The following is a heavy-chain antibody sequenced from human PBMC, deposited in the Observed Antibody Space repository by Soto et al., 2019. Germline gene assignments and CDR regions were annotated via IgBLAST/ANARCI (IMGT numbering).Heavy chain of an antibody. CDR3: ASDYYFDY. Sequence: QVQLVESGGGVVQPGRSLRLSCAASGFTFSSYAMHWVRQAPGKGLEWVAVISYDGSNKYYADSVKGRFTIPRDNSKNTLYLQMNSLRAEDTAVYYCASDYYFDYWGQRTLVTVSS. V-gene: IGHV3-30-3*01. J-gene: IGHJ4*02. CDR1: GFTFSSYA. CDR2: ISYDGSNK.